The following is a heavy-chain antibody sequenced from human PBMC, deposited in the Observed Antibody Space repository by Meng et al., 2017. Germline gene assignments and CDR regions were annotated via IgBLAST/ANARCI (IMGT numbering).Heavy chain of an antibody. CDR2: INPSGGST. CDR3: ARDGGNYDFDY. D-gene: IGHD1-7*01. CDR1: GYTFTSYY. Sequence: QVELVEFGAEGKKPGASGKVSCKASGYTFTSYYMHWVRQAPGQGLEWMGIINPSGGSTSYAQKFQGRVTMTRDTSTSTVYMELSSLRSEDTAVYYCARDGGNYDFDYWGQGTLVTVSS. J-gene: IGHJ4*02. V-gene: IGHV1-46*01.